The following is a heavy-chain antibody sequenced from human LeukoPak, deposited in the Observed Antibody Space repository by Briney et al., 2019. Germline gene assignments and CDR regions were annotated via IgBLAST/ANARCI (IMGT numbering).Heavy chain of an antibody. CDR1: GGSISSGGYY. V-gene: IGHV4-31*03. D-gene: IGHD2-2*01. CDR2: IYYSGST. J-gene: IGHJ5*02. Sequence: SETLSLTCTVSGGSISSGGYYWSWLRQHPGKGLEWIGYIYYSGSTYYNPSLKSRVTISVDTSKNQFSLKLSSVTAADTAVYYCARVVLEVPAAIARYWFDPWGQGTLVTVSS. CDR3: ARVVLEVPAAIARYWFDP.